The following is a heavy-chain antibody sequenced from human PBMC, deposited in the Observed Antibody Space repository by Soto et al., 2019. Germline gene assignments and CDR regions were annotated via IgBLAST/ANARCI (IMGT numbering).Heavy chain of an antibody. J-gene: IGHJ4*02. CDR3: ARDPLPGTSHFDY. V-gene: IGHV3-48*02. CDR2: IGSSSGSI. Sequence: EVQLVESGGGLVQPGGSLRLSCAASGFTFSSYSMNWVRQAPGKGLEWISYIGSSSGSIYYADSVKGRFTISRDNAKNSVYLQMNSLRDEDTAVYYCARDPLPGTSHFDYWGQGTLVTVPS. D-gene: IGHD1-7*01. CDR1: GFTFSSYS.